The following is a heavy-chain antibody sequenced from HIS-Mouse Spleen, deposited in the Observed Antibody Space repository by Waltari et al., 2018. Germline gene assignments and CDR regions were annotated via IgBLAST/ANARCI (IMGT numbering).Heavy chain of an antibody. CDR3: AREIPYSSSWYDWYFDL. CDR1: GGSISSSSYY. D-gene: IGHD6-13*01. CDR2: IYYSGRP. J-gene: IGHJ2*01. Sequence: QLQLQESGPGLVKPSETLSLTCTVSGGSISSSSYYWGWIRQPPGKGLEWIGSIYYSGRPYYNPPLKSRVTISVDTSKNQFSLKLSSVTAADTAVYYCAREIPYSSSWYDWYFDLWGRGTLVTVSS. V-gene: IGHV4-39*07.